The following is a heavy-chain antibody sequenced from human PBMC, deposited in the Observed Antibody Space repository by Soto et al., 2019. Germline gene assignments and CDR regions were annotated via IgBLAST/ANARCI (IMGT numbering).Heavy chain of an antibody. Sequence: GESLKISCKSSGYSFSSYWIAWVRLMPGKGLEWMGSIYPDDSDTKYSPSFQGQVTISADKSISAAYLQWSSLKASDTAIYYCARNSLTGYYNYYYSMDVWGQGTTVPVSS. CDR3: ARNSLTGYYNYYYSMDV. V-gene: IGHV5-51*01. CDR2: IYPDDSDT. J-gene: IGHJ6*02. CDR1: GYSFSSYW. D-gene: IGHD3-9*01.